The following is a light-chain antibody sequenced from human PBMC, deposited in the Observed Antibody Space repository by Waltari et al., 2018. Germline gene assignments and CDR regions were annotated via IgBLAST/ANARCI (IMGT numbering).Light chain of an antibody. Sequence: DIVMTQSPLSLPVTPGKPASISCRSSQSLLHSNGYNYLDWYLQKPGQSPQLLIYLGSNRASGVPDRFSGSGSGTDFTPKISRVEAEDVGVYYCMQALHTPTFGQGTKVEIK. CDR2: LGS. J-gene: IGKJ1*01. CDR1: QSLLHSNGYNY. CDR3: MQALHTPT. V-gene: IGKV2-28*01.